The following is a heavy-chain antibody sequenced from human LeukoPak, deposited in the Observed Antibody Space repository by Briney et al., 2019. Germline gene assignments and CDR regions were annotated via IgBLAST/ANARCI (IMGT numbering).Heavy chain of an antibody. CDR3: TNLRYAY. V-gene: IGHV3-23*01. CDR1: GFTFSSYV. J-gene: IGHJ4*02. D-gene: IGHD5/OR15-5a*01. CDR2: ISGGGGST. Sequence: PGGSLRLSCVASGFTFSSYVMNWVRQAPGKGLEWVSTISGGGGSTYSADSVKGRFTVSRDNSKNTVYLQMNSLRAEDTAVYYCTNLRYAYWGQGTLVTVSS.